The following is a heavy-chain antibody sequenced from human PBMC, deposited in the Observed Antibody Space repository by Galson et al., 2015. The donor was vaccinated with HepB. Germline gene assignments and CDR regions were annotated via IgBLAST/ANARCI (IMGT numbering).Heavy chain of an antibody. J-gene: IGHJ4*02. V-gene: IGHV3-48*02. CDR1: GFTFSSYS. Sequence: SLRLSCAASGFTFSSYSMNWVRQAPGKGLEWVSYISSSGSTIYYADSVKGRFTISRDNAKNSLYLQMNSLRDEDTAVYYCARDNPDLCPFDYWGQGTLVTVSS. D-gene: IGHD2/OR15-2a*01. CDR3: ARDNPDLCPFDY. CDR2: ISSSGSTI.